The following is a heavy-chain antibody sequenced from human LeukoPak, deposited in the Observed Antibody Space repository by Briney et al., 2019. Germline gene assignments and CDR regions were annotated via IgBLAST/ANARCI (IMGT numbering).Heavy chain of an antibody. CDR2: ISYSGST. D-gene: IGHD3-10*01. J-gene: IGHJ4*02. Sequence: SETLSLTCTVSSGSVSSGSYYWSWIRQPPGKGLEWIGYISYSGSTNYNPSLKSRVTISVDTSKNQFSLKLSSVTAADTAVCYCARAYYGSGSYYSNNKYYLDYWGQGTLVTVSS. CDR3: ARAYYGSGSYYSNNKYYLDY. V-gene: IGHV4-61*01. CDR1: SGSVSSGSYY.